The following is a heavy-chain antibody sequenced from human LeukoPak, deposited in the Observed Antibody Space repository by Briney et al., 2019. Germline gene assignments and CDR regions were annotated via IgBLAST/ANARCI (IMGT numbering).Heavy chain of an antibody. CDR1: GGSFSGYY. V-gene: IGHV4-34*01. CDR2: IYHSGIT. J-gene: IGHJ4*02. D-gene: IGHD3-16*01. Sequence: SETLSLTCAVYGGSFSGYYWSWIRQPPEKGLEWVGEIYHSGITNYNPSLRSRVTTSIDKSQNQFSLQLHSVTAADTAVYYCARRGGVTSGNFYVNYFDYWGQGVLVTVSS. CDR3: ARRGGVTSGNFYVNYFDY.